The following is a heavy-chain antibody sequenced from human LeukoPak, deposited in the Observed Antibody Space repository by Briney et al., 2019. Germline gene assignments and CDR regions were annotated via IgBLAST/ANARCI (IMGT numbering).Heavy chain of an antibody. CDR1: GGSISGSDW. V-gene: IGHV4-4*02. D-gene: IGHD6-19*01. J-gene: IGHJ4*02. Sequence: SGTLSLTCVVSGGSISGSDWWSWVRQPPGKGLEWIGEIYHSGSTNYNPSLKSRVTISVDKSKNQFSLKLSSVTAADTAVYYCVRAAAVSGRFDYWGQGTLVTVSS. CDR2: IYHSGST. CDR3: VRAAAVSGRFDY.